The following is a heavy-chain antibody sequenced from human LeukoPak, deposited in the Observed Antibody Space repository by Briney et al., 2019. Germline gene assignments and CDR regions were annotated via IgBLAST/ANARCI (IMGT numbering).Heavy chain of an antibody. CDR2: IWYDGSNK. CDR1: GFTFSSYG. CDR3: ARAHYDISIGNYYYGMDV. D-gene: IGHD3-9*01. V-gene: IGHV3-33*01. J-gene: IGHJ6*04. Sequence: GGSLRLSCAASGFTFSSYGMHWVRQAPGKGLEWVAVIWYDGSNKYYADSVKGRFTISRDNSKNTLYLRMNSLRAEDTAVYYCARAHYDISIGNYYYGMDVWGKGTTVTVSS.